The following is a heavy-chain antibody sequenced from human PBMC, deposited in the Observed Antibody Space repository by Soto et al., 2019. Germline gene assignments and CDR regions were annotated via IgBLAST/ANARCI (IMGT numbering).Heavy chain of an antibody. CDR1: GFTFSNAW. CDR3: TTGGPAAAGSTAVYYYYGMDV. D-gene: IGHD6-13*01. V-gene: IGHV3-15*07. Sequence: GGSLRLSCAASGFTFSNAWMNWVRQAPGKGLEWVGRIKSKTDGGRTDYAAPVKGRFTISSDDSKNKLYLQMNSLKTGDTAVYYCTTGGPAAAGSTAVYYYYGMDVWGQGTTVTVSS. CDR2: IKSKTDGGRT. J-gene: IGHJ6*02.